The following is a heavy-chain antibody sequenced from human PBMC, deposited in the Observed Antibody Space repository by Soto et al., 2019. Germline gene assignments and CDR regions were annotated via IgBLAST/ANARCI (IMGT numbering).Heavy chain of an antibody. V-gene: IGHV5-51*01. CDR1: GYSFSTYW. J-gene: IGHJ5*02. CDR2: IYPGDSDT. D-gene: IGHD5-18*01. Sequence: PGESLKISCKGSGYSFSTYWIAWVRQTPGKGLEWMGIIYPGDSDTRYSPSFQGQVTISADKSISTAYLQWSSLKASDTAMYYCARNGGYSYGTLNWFDPWGQGTLVTVSS. CDR3: ARNGGYSYGTLNWFDP.